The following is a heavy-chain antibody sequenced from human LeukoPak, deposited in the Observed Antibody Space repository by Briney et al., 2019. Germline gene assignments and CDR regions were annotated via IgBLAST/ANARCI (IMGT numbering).Heavy chain of an antibody. D-gene: IGHD2-8*02. Sequence: GGSLRLSCAASGFTFSSYSMNWVRQAPGKGLEWVSYISSSSSTIYYADSVKGRFTISRDNAKNSLYLQMNSLRAEDTAIHYCAKDVWWSVSWGQGTLVTVSS. CDR3: AKDVWWSVS. J-gene: IGHJ5*02. CDR2: ISSSSSTI. CDR1: GFTFSSYS. V-gene: IGHV3-48*01.